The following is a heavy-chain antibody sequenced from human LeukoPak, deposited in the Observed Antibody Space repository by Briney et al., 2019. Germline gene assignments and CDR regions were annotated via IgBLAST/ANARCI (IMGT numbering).Heavy chain of an antibody. Sequence: PSETLSLTCAVYGGSFSGYYWSWIRQPPGKGLEWIGEINHSGSTNYNPSLKSRVTISVDTSKNQFSLKLSSVTAADTAVYYCARARSYDYVWGSYPRPHYFDYWGQGTLVTVSS. CDR2: INHSGST. CDR1: GGSFSGYY. D-gene: IGHD3-16*02. J-gene: IGHJ4*02. V-gene: IGHV4-34*01. CDR3: ARARSYDYVWGSYPRPHYFDY.